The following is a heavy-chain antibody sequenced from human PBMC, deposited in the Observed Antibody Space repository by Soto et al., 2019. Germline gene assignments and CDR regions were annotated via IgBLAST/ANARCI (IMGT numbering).Heavy chain of an antibody. J-gene: IGHJ6*02. V-gene: IGHV3-11*01. CDR3: ASPLVPAAKDYYYGMDV. Sequence: PGGSLRLSCAASGFTFSDYYMSWIRQAPGKGLEWVSYISSSGSTIYYADSVKGRFTISRDNAKNSLYLQMNSLRAEDTAVYYCASPLVPAAKDYYYGMDVWGQGTTVTVSS. CDR1: GFTFSDYY. D-gene: IGHD2-2*01. CDR2: ISSSGSTI.